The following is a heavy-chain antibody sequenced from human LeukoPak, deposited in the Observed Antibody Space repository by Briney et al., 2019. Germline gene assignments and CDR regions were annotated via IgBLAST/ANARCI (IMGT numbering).Heavy chain of an antibody. CDR3: ARDVAYCGGDCQNDY. Sequence: PGGSLRLSCAASGFTFSSYSMNWVRQAPGKGLEWVSSISSSSSYMYYADSVKGRFTISRDNAKNSLYLQMNSLRAEDTAVYYCARDVAYCGGDCQNDYWGQGTLVTVSS. J-gene: IGHJ4*02. V-gene: IGHV3-21*01. CDR2: ISSSSSYM. D-gene: IGHD2-21*02. CDR1: GFTFSSYS.